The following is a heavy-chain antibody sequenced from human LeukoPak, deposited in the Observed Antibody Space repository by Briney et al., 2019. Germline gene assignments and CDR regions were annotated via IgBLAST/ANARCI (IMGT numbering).Heavy chain of an antibody. CDR3: ARGGSGYYYPVHRGAFDY. Sequence: PSQTLSLTCTVSGGSVNSADYYWSWICQPPGKGLQWIGYIFYSGSTYYSPSLKSRFSISVDTSKNQFSLKLRSVTAADTAVYYCARGGSGYYYPVHRGAFDYWGQGTLVTVSS. CDR1: GGSVNSADYY. CDR2: IFYSGST. V-gene: IGHV4-30-4*01. J-gene: IGHJ4*02. D-gene: IGHD3-22*01.